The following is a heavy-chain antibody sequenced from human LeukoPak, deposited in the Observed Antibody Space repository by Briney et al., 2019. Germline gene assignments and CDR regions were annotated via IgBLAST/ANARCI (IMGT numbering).Heavy chain of an antibody. J-gene: IGHJ5*02. Sequence: SETLSLTCTVSGGSISSSSYYWGWIRQPPGKGLEWIGSIYYSGSTYYNPSLKSRVTISVDTSKNQFSLKLSSVTAADTAVYYCATGGKYYDILTGYSWGQGTLVTVSS. V-gene: IGHV4-39*01. CDR1: GGSISSSSYY. CDR2: IYYSGST. CDR3: ATGGKYYDILTGYS. D-gene: IGHD3-9*01.